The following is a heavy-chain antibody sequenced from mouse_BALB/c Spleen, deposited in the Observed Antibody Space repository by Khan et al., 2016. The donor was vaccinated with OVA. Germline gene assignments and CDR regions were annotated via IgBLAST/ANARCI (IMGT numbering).Heavy chain of an antibody. Sequence: VQLQQSGTVLVRPGALVRLSCTASGFNIKDYYIHWVKQRPDQGLEWIGWIDPDNGNTMYDPNFQGKANITADTSSNTAYLQLSSLTSEDTAVYSCPRSILLYFDYWGQGTTLTVSS. CDR3: PRSILLYFDY. J-gene: IGHJ2*01. D-gene: IGHD2-3*01. CDR1: GFNIKDYY. V-gene: IGHV14-1*02. CDR2: IDPDNGNT.